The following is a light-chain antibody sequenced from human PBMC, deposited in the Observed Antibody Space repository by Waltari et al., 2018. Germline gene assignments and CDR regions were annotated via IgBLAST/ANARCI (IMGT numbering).Light chain of an antibody. CDR1: SSDFGATTS. V-gene: IGLV2-8*01. CDR3: SSHAGTNHHFL. J-gene: IGLJ1*01. Sequence: QSALTQPPSASGPPGQSATISCTGTSSDFGATTSSPWYQQFPGKAPKLIISEVTKRPSGVPDRFSGSKSGNTASLTVSGLQPEDEADYYCSSHAGTNHHFLFGPGTKVIVL. CDR2: EVT.